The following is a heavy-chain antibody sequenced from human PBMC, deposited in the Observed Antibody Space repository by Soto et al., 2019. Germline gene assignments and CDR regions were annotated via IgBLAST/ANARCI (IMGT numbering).Heavy chain of an antibody. D-gene: IGHD6-13*01. V-gene: IGHV1-69*02. J-gene: IGHJ4*02. CDR1: GGTFSSYT. CDR2: IIPILGIA. CDR3: ARERDSSSWYVSDY. Sequence: GASVKVSCKASGGTFSSYTISWVRQAPGQGPEWMGRIIPILGIANYAQKFQGRVTITADKSTSTAYMELSSLRSEDTAVYYCARERDSSSWYVSDYWGQGTLVTVSS.